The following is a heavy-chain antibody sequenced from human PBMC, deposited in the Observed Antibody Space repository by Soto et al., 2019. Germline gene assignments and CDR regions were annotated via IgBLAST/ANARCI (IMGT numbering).Heavy chain of an antibody. CDR3: AKGRLTLDC. CDR1: GFTFSNYA. Sequence: EVQLLESGGGLVQPGGSLRLSCAASGFTFSNYAMNWVRQAPGKGLEWVSSISVSGSTYYADSVKGRFTISRDNSENTLYLQMNSLEAEDTAVYYCAKGRLTLDCWGQGALVTVSS. J-gene: IGHJ4*02. CDR2: ISVSGST. V-gene: IGHV3-23*01. D-gene: IGHD2-21*01.